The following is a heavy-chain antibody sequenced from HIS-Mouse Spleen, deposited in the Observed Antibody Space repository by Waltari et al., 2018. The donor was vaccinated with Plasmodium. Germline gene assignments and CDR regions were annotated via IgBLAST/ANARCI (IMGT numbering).Heavy chain of an antibody. CDR3: ARVIPLGIPHFDY. CDR2: INHRGST. Sequence: QVQLQQWGAGLLKPSETLSLTCAVYGGSFSGYYWSWIRQPPGKGLEWIGEINHRGSTNYNPSPKSRVTRSVDTSKNQFSRKLSSVTAADTAVYYCARVIPLGIPHFDYWGQGTLVTVSS. V-gene: IGHV4-34*01. CDR1: GGSFSGYY. J-gene: IGHJ4*02. D-gene: IGHD7-27*01.